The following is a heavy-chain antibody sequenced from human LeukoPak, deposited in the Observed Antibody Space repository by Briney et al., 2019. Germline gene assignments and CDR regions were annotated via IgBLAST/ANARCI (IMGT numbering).Heavy chain of an antibody. J-gene: IGHJ4*02. V-gene: IGHV4-4*07. CDR1: GISINTYY. CDR3: AGGSSGTAFDD. Sequence: SETLPLTCAVSGISINTYYWIWLRQPAGKGLEWIGRIYTSGNTNYKPSLKSRLTISVDKSKNHLSLKLSSLTAADTAFYYCAGGSSGTAFDDWGQGTLVTVSS. CDR2: IYTSGNT. D-gene: IGHD1-1*01.